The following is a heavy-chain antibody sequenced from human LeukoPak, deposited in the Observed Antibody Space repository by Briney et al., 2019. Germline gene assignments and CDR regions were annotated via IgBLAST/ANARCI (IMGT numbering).Heavy chain of an antibody. CDR2: IKSKTEGGTT. J-gene: IGHJ4*02. CDR3: AREENKYVWGSPYY. V-gene: IGHV3-15*01. Sequence: GGSLRLSCAASGFTFSNAWMSWVRQTPGKGLEWVGRIKSKTEGGTTDYAAPVKDRFTISRDDSKDTLYLQMNSVRVEDTAVYYCAREENKYVWGSPYYWGLRILVTVSS. CDR1: GFTFSNAW. D-gene: IGHD3-16*01.